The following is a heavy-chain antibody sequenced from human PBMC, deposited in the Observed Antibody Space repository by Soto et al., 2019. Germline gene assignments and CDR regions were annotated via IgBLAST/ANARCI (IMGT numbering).Heavy chain of an antibody. Sequence: GGSLRLSCAASGFTFSSYSMSWVRQAPGKGLEWVSGFSTGGDGGTAYYVDSVKGRFTISRDNSKNTLFLQMDSLRAEDTAIYYCAKKVNSGPGSQYFDFWGQGTLVTVSS. D-gene: IGHD3-10*01. CDR3: AKKVNSGPGSQYFDF. J-gene: IGHJ4*02. CDR2: FSTGGDGGTA. CDR1: GFTFSSYS. V-gene: IGHV3-23*01.